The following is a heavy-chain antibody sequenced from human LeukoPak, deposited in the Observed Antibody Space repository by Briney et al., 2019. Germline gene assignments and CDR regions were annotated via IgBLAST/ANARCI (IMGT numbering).Heavy chain of an antibody. Sequence: GGSLRLSCAASGFTFSNYWMTWVRQAPGKGLEWVANIKQGGSEKYYVDSVKGRFTISRDNAKNPLFLQMNSLRAEDTAVYYCARVYSSGWVDAFDIWGQGTMVTVSS. CDR1: GFTFSNYW. CDR2: IKQGGSEK. V-gene: IGHV3-7*04. J-gene: IGHJ3*02. D-gene: IGHD6-19*01. CDR3: ARVYSSGWVDAFDI.